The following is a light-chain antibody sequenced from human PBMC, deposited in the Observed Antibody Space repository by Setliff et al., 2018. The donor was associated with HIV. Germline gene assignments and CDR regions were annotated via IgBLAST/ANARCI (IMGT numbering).Light chain of an antibody. CDR3: SSYSRTTLHV. V-gene: IGLV2-14*03. CDR2: EVS. Sequence: QSVLTQPASVSGSPGQSLTIPCTGTSTDISTFPFWSRFQQYPGKAPKLIIYEVSQRPSGVSGRFSASKSGNTASLTISGLQADDEADYYCSSYSRTTLHVFGTGTKVTVL. CDR1: STDISTFPF. J-gene: IGLJ1*01.